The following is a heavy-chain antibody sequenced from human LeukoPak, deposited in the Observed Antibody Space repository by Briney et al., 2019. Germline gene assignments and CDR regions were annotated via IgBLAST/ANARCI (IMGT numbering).Heavy chain of an antibody. D-gene: IGHD6-13*01. CDR3: ARGQRAGYSSSWYSY. J-gene: IGHJ4*02. CDR2: INPSGGST. V-gene: IGHV1-46*01. Sequence: ASVKVSCKASGYTFTSYYMHWVRQAPGQGLEWMGIINPSGGSTSYAQKFQGRVTMTRDTSISTAYMELSRLRSDDTAVYYCARGQRAGYSSSWYSYWGQGTLVTVSS. CDR1: GYTFTSYY.